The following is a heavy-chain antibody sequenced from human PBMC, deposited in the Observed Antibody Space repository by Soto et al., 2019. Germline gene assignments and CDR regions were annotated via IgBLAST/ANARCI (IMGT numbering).Heavy chain of an antibody. CDR1: GFTFSSYS. J-gene: IGHJ4*02. CDR3: ARERGYSYSGFDY. D-gene: IGHD5-18*01. V-gene: IGHV3-21*01. CDR2: ISSSSSYI. Sequence: EVQLVESGGGLVKPGGSLRLSCAASGFTFSSYSMNWVRQAPGKGLEVVSTISSSSSYIYYAASVKGRFTISRDNAKNSLYLQVTSLGAEDTAVYYCARERGYSYSGFDYLGQGTLVTVSS.